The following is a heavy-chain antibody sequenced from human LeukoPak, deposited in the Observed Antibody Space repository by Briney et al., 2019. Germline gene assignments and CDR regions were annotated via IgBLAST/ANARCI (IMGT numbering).Heavy chain of an antibody. J-gene: IGHJ3*02. V-gene: IGHV4-39*01. CDR3: ARHSRSGYGDYESAFDI. CDR2: FYYTGST. Sequence: PSETLSLTCIVSGGSISSSGYYWDWIRQPPGKGLEWIGNFYYTGSTYYNPSLKSRITISVDTSKNQFSLKLRSVTAADTAVYYCARHSRSGYGDYESAFDIWGQGTMVTVS. D-gene: IGHD5-12*01. CDR1: GGSISSSGYY.